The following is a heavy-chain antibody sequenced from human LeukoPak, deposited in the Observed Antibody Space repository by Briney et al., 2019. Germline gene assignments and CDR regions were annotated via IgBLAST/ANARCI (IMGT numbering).Heavy chain of an antibody. V-gene: IGHV4-38-2*01. CDR3: ARNGTYPFDS. J-gene: IGHJ4*02. CDR2: IYDSGST. D-gene: IGHD1-26*01. Sequence: PSETLSLTCAVSGYSISSDCYWGWIRQSPGKGLEWIGSIYDSGSTSYNPSLKSRVTISVDRSKNQFPLKLTSVTAADSAVYYCARNGTYPFDSWGQGTLVTVSS. CDR1: GYSISSDCY.